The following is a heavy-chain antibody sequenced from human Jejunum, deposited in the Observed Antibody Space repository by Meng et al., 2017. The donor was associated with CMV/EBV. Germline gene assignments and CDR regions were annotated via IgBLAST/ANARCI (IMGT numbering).Heavy chain of an antibody. D-gene: IGHD5-24*01. CDR3: ARRSRNGYNSEIDY. J-gene: IGHJ4*02. V-gene: IGHV1-18*01. CDR1: GYTFTSYG. Sequence: GYTFTSYGISWVRQAPGQGLEWMGWIETYKGDTNYLQKLQGRVTMTTDTSTTTAYMELRSLRSDDTAIYYCARRSRNGYNSEIDYWGQGTLVTVSS. CDR2: IETYKGDT.